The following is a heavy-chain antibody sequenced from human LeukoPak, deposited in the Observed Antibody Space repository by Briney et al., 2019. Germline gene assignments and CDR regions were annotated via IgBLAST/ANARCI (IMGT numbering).Heavy chain of an antibody. CDR2: IYATGST. V-gene: IGHV4-4*07. J-gene: IGHJ4*02. Sequence: SETLSLTRDVSGDFFRSYWWGWVRQPAGKGLEWIGRIYATGSTRFNPSLKSRLTMSMDTSTNQLSLKLTSVTAADTAVYFCARQGYTASYYFLDFWSQGTLVTVSS. D-gene: IGHD1-26*01. CDR1: GDFFRSYW. CDR3: ARQGYTASYYFLDF.